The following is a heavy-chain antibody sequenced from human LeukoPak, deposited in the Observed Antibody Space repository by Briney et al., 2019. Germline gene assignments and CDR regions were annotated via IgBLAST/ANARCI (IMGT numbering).Heavy chain of an antibody. CDR1: GYTFTGYY. D-gene: IGHD3-16*01. J-gene: IGHJ3*02. CDR3: AGGVLLQGRGAFDI. CDR2: VIPSSGGT. V-gene: IGHV1-2*02. Sequence: ASVKVSCKASGYTFTGYYMHWVRQAPGQGLEWMGWVIPSSGGTKYAQKFQDRVTMTRDTSINTAYMELSSLTYDDTAVYYCAGGVLLQGRGAFDIWGQGAMVTVSS.